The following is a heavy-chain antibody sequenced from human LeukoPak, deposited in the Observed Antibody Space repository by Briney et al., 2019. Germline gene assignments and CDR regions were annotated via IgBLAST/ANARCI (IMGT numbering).Heavy chain of an antibody. Sequence: WGSLRLSCAASGFTFRRYELIWVRQGPGEGVEWLSYISSGSSSIYYADPVKGRFTISTDNARNSLFLQMGSLRAWGTAGYLLARGRCEYDFWSGFYNYWGQGSLVSVSS. CDR3: ARGRCEYDFWSGFYNY. J-gene: IGHJ4*02. D-gene: IGHD3-3*01. CDR1: GFTFRRYE. CDR2: ISSGSSSI. V-gene: IGHV3-48*03.